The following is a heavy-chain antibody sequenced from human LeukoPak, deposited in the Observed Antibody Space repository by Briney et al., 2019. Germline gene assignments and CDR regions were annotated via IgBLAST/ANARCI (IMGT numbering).Heavy chain of an antibody. J-gene: IGHJ4*02. V-gene: IGHV3-33*01. CDR2: IWYDGSNK. CDR3: ARENYYDSSGYEYFDY. CDR1: GFTFSSYG. D-gene: IGHD3-22*01. Sequence: GGSLRLYCAASGFTFSSYGMLWVGQAPGKGLEWGAVIWYDGSNKYYAESVKGRFTISRDNSKNTPYLQMNSLRAEDTAVYYCARENYYDSSGYEYFDYWGQGTLITVSS.